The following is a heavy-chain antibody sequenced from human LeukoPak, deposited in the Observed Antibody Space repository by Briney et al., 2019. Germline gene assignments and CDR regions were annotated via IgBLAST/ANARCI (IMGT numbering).Heavy chain of an antibody. Sequence: GGSLRLSCSASGFIFSNYGMYWVRQAPGGGLEFVSAISSDGDNTFYADSVKGRFTISRDNSKNTLYLQTSSLRGEDTAVYYCARARSGWYFDYWGQGTLVTVSS. J-gene: IGHJ4*02. CDR3: ARARSGWYFDY. CDR2: ISSDGDNT. V-gene: IGHV3-64D*06. CDR1: GFIFSNYG. D-gene: IGHD6-19*01.